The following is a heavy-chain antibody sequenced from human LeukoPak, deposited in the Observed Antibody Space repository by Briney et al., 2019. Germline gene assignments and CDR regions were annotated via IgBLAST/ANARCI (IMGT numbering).Heavy chain of an antibody. Sequence: ASVTVSCTASGYTFTGYYMHWVRQAPGQGLEWMGWINPNSGGTNYAQKFQGRVTMTRDTSISTAYMELSRLRSDDTAVYYCARDYYDSSGYLIDYWGQGTLVTVSS. V-gene: IGHV1-2*02. J-gene: IGHJ4*02. CDR1: GYTFTGYY. CDR3: ARDYYDSSGYLIDY. CDR2: INPNSGGT. D-gene: IGHD3-22*01.